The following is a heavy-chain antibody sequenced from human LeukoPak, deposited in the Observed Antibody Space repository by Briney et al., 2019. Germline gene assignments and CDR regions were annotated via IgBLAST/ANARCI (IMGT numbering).Heavy chain of an antibody. V-gene: IGHV4-34*01. Sequence: PSETLSLTCAVYGGSFSGYYWSWIRQPPGKGLEGIGEINHSGSTNYNPSLKSRVTISVDTSKNQFSLNLSSVTAAGTAVYYCARRGSGCVTNWGQGTLVTVSS. CDR3: ARRGSGCVTN. CDR1: GGSFSGYY. D-gene: IGHD1-26*01. CDR2: INHSGST. J-gene: IGHJ4*02.